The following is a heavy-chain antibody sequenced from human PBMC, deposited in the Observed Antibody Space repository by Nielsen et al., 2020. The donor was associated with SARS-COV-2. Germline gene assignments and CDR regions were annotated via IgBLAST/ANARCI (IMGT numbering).Heavy chain of an antibody. J-gene: IGHJ3*02. CDR3: ARVRKNLGAFDI. V-gene: IGHV4-31*02. D-gene: IGHD3-16*01. CDR2: IYYSGST. Sequence: WIRQPPGKGLEWIGYIYYSGSTYYNSSLKSRVTISVDTSKNQFSLKLSSVTAADTAVYYCARVRKNLGAFDIWGQGTMVTVSS.